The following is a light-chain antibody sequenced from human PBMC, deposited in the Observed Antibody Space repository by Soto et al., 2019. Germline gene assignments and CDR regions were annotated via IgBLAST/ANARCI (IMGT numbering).Light chain of an antibody. CDR1: SSNIGSNT. CDR2: TNN. CDR3: ATWDDSLDGVL. Sequence: QSVLTQPPSASGTPGQRVTISCSGSSSNIGSNTVNWYQHLPGTAPKLLMYTNNQRPSGVPDRFSGSKSGTSASLAISGLQSEDEADYYCATWDDSLDGVLFGGGTKLTV. V-gene: IGLV1-44*01. J-gene: IGLJ3*02.